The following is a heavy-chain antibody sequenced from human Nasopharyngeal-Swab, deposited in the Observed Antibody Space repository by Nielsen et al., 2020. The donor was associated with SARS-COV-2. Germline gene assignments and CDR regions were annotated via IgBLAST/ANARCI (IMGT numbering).Heavy chain of an antibody. J-gene: IGHJ5*02. V-gene: IGHV1-69*10. CDR3: ARGPPRYCSGGSWHPYNWFDP. CDR2: IIPILGIA. D-gene: IGHD2-15*01. Sequence: WVRQAPGQGLEWMGGIIPILGIANYAQKFQGRVTITADKSTSTAYMELSSLRSEDTAVYYCARGPPRYCSGGSWHPYNWFDPWGQGTLVTVSS.